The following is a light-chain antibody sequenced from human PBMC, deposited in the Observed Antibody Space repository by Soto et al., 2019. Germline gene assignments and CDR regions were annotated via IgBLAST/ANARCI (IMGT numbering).Light chain of an antibody. J-gene: IGKJ5*01. CDR2: GAS. CDR3: QEYNNWSYT. Sequence: EIVLTQSPATLSVSPGERATLSCRASQSVSSNLAWYQQIPGQAPRLLIYGASTRATGIPARFSGSGSGTEFTLTISSLQSEDFAVYYCQEYNNWSYTFGQGTRLEIK. V-gene: IGKV3-15*01. CDR1: QSVSSN.